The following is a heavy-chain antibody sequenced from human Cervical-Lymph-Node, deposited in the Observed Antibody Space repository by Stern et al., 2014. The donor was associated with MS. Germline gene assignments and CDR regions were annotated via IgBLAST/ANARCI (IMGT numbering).Heavy chain of an antibody. V-gene: IGHV1-2*02. CDR1: GYTFTGYY. D-gene: IGHD7-27*01. Sequence: DQLVESGTEVKKPGASVKVSCKASGYTFTGYYIHWVRQAPGQGLEWMGWINPNNGGTKYAQKFQGRVTVTRDTSISTAYMELSGLRSDDTALYYCARDGPLTGDLFDYWGQGTLVTVSS. CDR3: ARDGPLTGDLFDY. CDR2: INPNNGGT. J-gene: IGHJ4*02.